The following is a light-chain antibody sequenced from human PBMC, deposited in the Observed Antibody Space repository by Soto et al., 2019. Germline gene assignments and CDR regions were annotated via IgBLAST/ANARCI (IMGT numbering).Light chain of an antibody. J-gene: IGKJ1*01. Sequence: DIQITQSPSSLSSSVLERFTITCRASQSISSYLNWYQQKPGKAPKLLIYAASSLQSGVPSRFSGSGSGTDFTLTISSLQPEDFATYYCQQSYSTLPWTFGQGTKVDIK. CDR1: QSISSY. CDR3: QQSYSTLPWT. V-gene: IGKV1-39*01. CDR2: AAS.